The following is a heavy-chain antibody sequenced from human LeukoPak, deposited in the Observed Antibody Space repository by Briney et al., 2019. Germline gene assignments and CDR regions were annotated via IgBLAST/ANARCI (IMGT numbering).Heavy chain of an antibody. Sequence: PSETLSLTCTVSGGSISSYYWNWIRQPPGKGLEWIGYIYYSGSTNYNPSLRSRVTISVDTSKNQFSLKLSSVTAADTAVYYCAREVVHATFDPWGQGTLVTVSS. D-gene: IGHD3-16*02. V-gene: IGHV4-59*08. CDR2: IYYSGST. J-gene: IGHJ5*02. CDR1: GGSISSYY. CDR3: AREVVHATFDP.